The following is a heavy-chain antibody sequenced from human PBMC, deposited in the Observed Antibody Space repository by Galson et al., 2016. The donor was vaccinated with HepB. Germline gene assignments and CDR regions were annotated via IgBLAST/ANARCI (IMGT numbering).Heavy chain of an antibody. CDR3: ARTTVVTPQLYWYFDL. V-gene: IGHV4-31*03. CDR2: IYFSGST. D-gene: IGHD4-23*01. J-gene: IGHJ2*01. CDR1: GASISSGGFF. Sequence: TLSLTCTVSGASISSGGFFWSWIRQHPVKGLEWIGYIYFSGSTYYNPPLKSRVTMSVDTSKNHFSLKLSSVTAADTAVYFCARTTVVTPQLYWYFDLWGRGTLVTVSS.